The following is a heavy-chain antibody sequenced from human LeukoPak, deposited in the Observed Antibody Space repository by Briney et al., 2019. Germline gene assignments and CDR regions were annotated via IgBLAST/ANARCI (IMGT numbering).Heavy chain of an antibody. D-gene: IGHD5-24*01. Sequence: SETLSLTCTVSGGSISSYYWSWIRQPPGKGLEWIGYIYYSGSTNYNPSLKSRVTISVDTSENQFSLKLSSVTAADTAVYYCARYGMATINGVFDYWGQGTLVTVSS. CDR3: ARYGMATINGVFDY. V-gene: IGHV4-59*01. CDR1: GGSISSYY. CDR2: IYYSGST. J-gene: IGHJ4*02.